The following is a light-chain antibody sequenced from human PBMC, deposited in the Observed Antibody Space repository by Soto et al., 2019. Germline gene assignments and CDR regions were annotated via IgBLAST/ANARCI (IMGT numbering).Light chain of an antibody. J-gene: IGKJ4*01. V-gene: IGKV3-15*01. CDR2: SAS. CDR3: QKYDDWPLT. CDR1: QNIDSN. Sequence: ETVVTQSPATLSVSPGEIATLSCMASQNIDSNLAWYQQRPGQAPRLLIYSASTRATGVPVRFSGSGSGTEFTLTISSLQSEDFAVYYCQKYDDWPLTFGGGTKVDIK.